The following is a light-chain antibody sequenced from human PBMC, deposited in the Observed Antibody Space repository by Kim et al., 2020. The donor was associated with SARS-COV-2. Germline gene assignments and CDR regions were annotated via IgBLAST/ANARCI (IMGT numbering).Light chain of an antibody. CDR1: SSNSGAGYA. Sequence: QRVTISCTGSSSNSGAGYAVHWYQQLPGTAPKLLFYDNTDRPSGVPDRFSGSKSGTSASLAITGLQAEDEADYYCQSYDTARSGWVFGGGTQLTVL. CDR2: DNT. J-gene: IGLJ2*01. CDR3: QSYDTARSGWV. V-gene: IGLV1-40*01.